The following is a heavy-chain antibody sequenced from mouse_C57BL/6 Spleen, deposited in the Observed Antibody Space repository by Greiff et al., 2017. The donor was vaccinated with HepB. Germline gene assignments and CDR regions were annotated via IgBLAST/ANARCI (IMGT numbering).Heavy chain of an antibody. Sequence: DVMLVESGGGLVQPGGSMKLSCVASGFTFSNYWMNWVRQSPEKGLEWVAQIRLKSDNYATHYAESVKGRFTISRDDSKSSVYLQMNNLRAEDTGIYYCTGEGLYFDYWGQGTTLTVSS. CDR3: TGEGLYFDY. CDR2: IRLKSDNYAT. V-gene: IGHV6-3*01. J-gene: IGHJ2*01. CDR1: GFTFSNYW.